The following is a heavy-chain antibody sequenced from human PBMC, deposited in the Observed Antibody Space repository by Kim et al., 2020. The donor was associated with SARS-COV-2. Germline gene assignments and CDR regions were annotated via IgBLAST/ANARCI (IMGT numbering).Heavy chain of an antibody. Sequence: ASVKVSCKASGNRFTSYSVSWVRQAPGQGLEWMGWITVYNGNTDYAQKFQGRITLTTDAPASTAYMELRSLRSDDTAVYFCAKENSLAYFGMDVWVQGTT. CDR1: GNRFTSYS. CDR2: ITVYNGNT. J-gene: IGHJ6*02. V-gene: IGHV1-18*01. CDR3: AKENSLAYFGMDV. D-gene: IGHD3-9*01.